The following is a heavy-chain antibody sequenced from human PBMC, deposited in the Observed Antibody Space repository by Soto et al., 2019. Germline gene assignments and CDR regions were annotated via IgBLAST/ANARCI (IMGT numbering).Heavy chain of an antibody. V-gene: IGHV4-4*02. D-gene: IGHD3-16*02. CDR2: VHHSGTT. Sequence: PGGSLRLSCAASGFTFSNYAMSWVRQAPGKGLEWIGEVHHSGTTNYIQSLTSRLTMSVDKSGNQVSLELTSVAAADTAVYYCARGVSYRWVYWGQGTLVTVSS. J-gene: IGHJ4*02. CDR3: ARGVSYRWVY. CDR1: GFTFSNYA.